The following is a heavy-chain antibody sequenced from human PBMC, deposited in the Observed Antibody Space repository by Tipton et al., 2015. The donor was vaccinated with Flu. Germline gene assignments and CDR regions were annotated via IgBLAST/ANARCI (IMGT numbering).Heavy chain of an antibody. J-gene: IGHJ5*02. CDR2: IHRSGNT. V-gene: IGHV4-59*04. Sequence: TLSLTCTVSGGSISSYYWNWIRQPPGKGLEWIGYIHRSGNTYYNSSLKSRVTISLDKSKNQFSLRLVSMTATDTAVYYCARRDYSNYVSEPKNWFDPWGQGILVTVSS. CDR3: ARRDYSNYVSEPKNWFDP. CDR1: GGSISSYY. D-gene: IGHD4-11*01.